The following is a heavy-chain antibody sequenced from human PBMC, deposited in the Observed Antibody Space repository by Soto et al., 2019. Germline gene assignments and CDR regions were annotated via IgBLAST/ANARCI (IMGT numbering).Heavy chain of an antibody. Sequence: QVQLVESGGGVVQPGRSLRLSCAASGFTFSSYAMHWVRQAPGKGLEWVAVISYDGSNKYYADSVKGRFTISRYNTKNATYLEINSWRDEDTAVYYCARSHRGSHLDSWGQGTLVTFSS. J-gene: IGHJ4*02. V-gene: IGHV3-30-3*01. CDR3: ARSHRGSHLDS. CDR1: GFTFSSYA. D-gene: IGHD1-26*01. CDR2: ISYDGSNK.